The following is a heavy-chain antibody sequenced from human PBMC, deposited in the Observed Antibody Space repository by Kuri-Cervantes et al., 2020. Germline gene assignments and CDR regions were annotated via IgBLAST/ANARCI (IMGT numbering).Heavy chain of an antibody. Sequence: SETLSLTCAVYGGSFSGYYWSWIRQPPGKGLEWIGEINHSGSTNYNPSLKSRVTISVDTSKNQFSLKLSSVTAADTAVYYCARGPTRSGGRRVFDIWGQGTMVTVSS. D-gene: IGHD1-1*01. V-gene: IGHV4-34*01. CDR1: GGSFSGYY. CDR2: INHSGST. CDR3: ARGPTRSGGRRVFDI. J-gene: IGHJ3*02.